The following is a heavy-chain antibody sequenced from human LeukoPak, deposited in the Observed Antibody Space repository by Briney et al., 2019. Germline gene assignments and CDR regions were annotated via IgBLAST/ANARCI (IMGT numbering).Heavy chain of an antibody. D-gene: IGHD1-26*01. V-gene: IGHV3-74*01. CDR1: GFTFSSYW. CDR3: ARGCGSYYSCFDY. J-gene: IGHJ4*02. CDR2: INSDGSST. Sequence: GSLRLPCAASGFTFSSYWMHWVRQAPGKGLVWVSRINSDGSSTSYADSVKGRFTISRDNAKNTLYLQMNSLRAEDTAVYYCARGCGSYYSCFDYWGQGTLVTVSS.